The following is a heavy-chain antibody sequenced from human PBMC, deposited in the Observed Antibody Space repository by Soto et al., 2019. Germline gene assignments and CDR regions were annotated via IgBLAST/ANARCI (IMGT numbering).Heavy chain of an antibody. D-gene: IGHD3-10*01. J-gene: IGHJ6*02. V-gene: IGHV3-13*01. CDR3: AREYYYGSGTRAYGMDV. Sequence: GGSLRLSCAASGFTFSSYDMHWVRQATGKGLEWVSAIGTAGDTYYPGSVKGRSTISRENAKNSLYLQMNSLRAGDTAVYYCAREYYYGSGTRAYGMDVWGQGTTVTVSS. CDR2: IGTAGDT. CDR1: GFTFSSYD.